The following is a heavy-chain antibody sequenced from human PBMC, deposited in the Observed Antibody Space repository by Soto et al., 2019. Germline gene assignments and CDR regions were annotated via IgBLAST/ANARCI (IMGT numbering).Heavy chain of an antibody. CDR2: ISYDGIDE. CDR3: AKHFREMATVVPAVS. D-gene: IGHD2-21*01. Sequence: QVQLVESGGGVVQPGTSLKLSCATSGFIFTSFGMHWLRQATGKGLEWVAVISYDGIDENYADSVKGRFAISRDKSKSTVYLHMNTLRAEDTAVYYLAKHFREMATVVPAVSWAQVTLVTVSS. J-gene: IGHJ1*01. CDR1: GFIFTSFG. V-gene: IGHV3-30*18.